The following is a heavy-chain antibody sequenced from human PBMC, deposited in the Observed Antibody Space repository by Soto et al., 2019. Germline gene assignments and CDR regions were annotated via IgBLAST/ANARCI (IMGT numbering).Heavy chain of an antibody. CDR2: MNPNSGNT. CDR3: TLSSRYCSGGSCYSAHAFDI. CDR1: GYTFTSYD. J-gene: IGHJ3*02. D-gene: IGHD2-15*01. Sequence: ASVKVSCKASGYTFTSYDINWVRQATGQGLEWMGWMNPNSGNTGYAQKFQGRVTMTRNTSISTAYMELSSLRSEDTAVYYCTLSSRYCSGGSCYSAHAFDIWGQGTMVTVSS. V-gene: IGHV1-8*01.